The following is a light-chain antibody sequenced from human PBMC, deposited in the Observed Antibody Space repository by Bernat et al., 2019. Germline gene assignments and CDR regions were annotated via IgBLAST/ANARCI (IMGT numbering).Light chain of an antibody. CDR2: DAS. J-gene: IGKJ4*01. Sequence: EIVLTQSPATLSLSPGERATLSCRASQSVSSHLAWYQQRPDQAPRLLIYDASNRAPGIPARFNGSGSGTDFTLTISSLEPEDFAVYYCQQRHNWPPLTFGGGTKVDIK. V-gene: IGKV3-11*01. CDR3: QQRHNWPPLT. CDR1: QSVSSH.